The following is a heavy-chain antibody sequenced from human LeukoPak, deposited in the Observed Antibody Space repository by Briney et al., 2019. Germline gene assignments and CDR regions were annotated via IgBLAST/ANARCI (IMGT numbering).Heavy chain of an antibody. D-gene: IGHD3-10*01. CDR1: GYTFTRYG. J-gene: IGHJ5*02. CDR3: ARHLWFGDRTIRSELYNWFDP. V-gene: IGHV1-18*01. CDR2: ISAYNGNT. Sequence: ASVKVSSKASGYTFTRYGISWVRQAPGQGLEWMEWISAYNGNTNYAQKLQGRVTMTTDTSTSTAYVEVRSVRADDPAVYYCARHLWFGDRTIRSELYNWFDPWGQGTVVTVSA.